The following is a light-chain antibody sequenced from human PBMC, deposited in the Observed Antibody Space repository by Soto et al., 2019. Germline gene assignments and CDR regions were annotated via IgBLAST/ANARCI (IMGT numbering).Light chain of an antibody. CDR2: EVS. V-gene: IGLV2-8*01. Sequence: QSALTQPPSASGSPGQSVTIFCTGTSSDVGAYNYVSWYQQYPGKAPKLMIYEVSKRPSGVPDRFSGSKSGKTASLTVSGLQPEDEADYYCTSYAGSDIWVFGEGTKLTVL. J-gene: IGLJ3*02. CDR1: SSDVGAYNY. CDR3: TSYAGSDIWV.